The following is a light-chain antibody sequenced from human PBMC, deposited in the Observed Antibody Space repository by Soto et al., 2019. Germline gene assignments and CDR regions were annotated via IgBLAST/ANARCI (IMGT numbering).Light chain of an antibody. CDR2: LEGSGSY. V-gene: IGLV4-60*03. Sequence: QSVQTQSSSASASLGSSVKLTCTLSSGHSSYIIAWHQQQPGKAPRYLMKLEGSGSYNKGSGVPDRFSGSSSGADRYLTISNLQSEDEADYYCETWDSNTKLFGEGTKLTVL. J-gene: IGLJ3*02. CDR3: ETWDSNTKL. CDR1: SGHSSYI.